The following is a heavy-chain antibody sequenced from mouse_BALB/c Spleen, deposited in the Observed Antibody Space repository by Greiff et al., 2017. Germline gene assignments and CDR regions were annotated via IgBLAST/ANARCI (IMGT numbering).Heavy chain of an antibody. J-gene: IGHJ2*01. D-gene: IGHD4-1*01. Sequence: EVNVVESGGGLVQPGGSLKLSCAASGFTFSSYGMSWVRQTPDKRLELVATINSNGGSTYYPDSVKGRFTISRDNAKNTLYLQMSSVKSEDTAMYYCARELGFDYWGQGTTLTVSS. CDR2: INSNGGST. V-gene: IGHV5-6-3*01. CDR3: ARELGFDY. CDR1: GFTFSSYG.